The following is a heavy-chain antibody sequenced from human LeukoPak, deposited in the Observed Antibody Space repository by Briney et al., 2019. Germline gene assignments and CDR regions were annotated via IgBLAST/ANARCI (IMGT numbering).Heavy chain of an antibody. D-gene: IGHD6-19*01. CDR2: ISAYNGNT. CDR3: ARDQYSSGWYENYYGMDV. V-gene: IGHV1-18*01. Sequence: ASVNVSCTASGYTFTSYGISWVRQAPGQGLEWMGWISAYNGNTNYAQKLQGRVTMTTDTSTSTAYMGLRSLRSDDTAVYYCARDQYSSGWYENYYGMDVWGQGTTVTVSS. CDR1: GYTFTSYG. J-gene: IGHJ6*02.